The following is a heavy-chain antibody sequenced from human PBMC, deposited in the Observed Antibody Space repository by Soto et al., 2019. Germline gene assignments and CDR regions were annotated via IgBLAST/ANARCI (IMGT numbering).Heavy chain of an antibody. Sequence: SETLSLTCTVSGASLSSISYYWVWIRQPPGKGLEWIGNIYFGGSTDYNPSLKSRVSISVDASTNQFSLKLSSVTAADTAVYYCTTNILGYCSGGRCYRDNYKFAYWGQGPLVTVSS. CDR1: GASLSSISYY. CDR2: IYFGGST. CDR3: TTNILGYCSGGRCYRDNYKFAY. V-gene: IGHV4-39*01. D-gene: IGHD2-15*01. J-gene: IGHJ4*02.